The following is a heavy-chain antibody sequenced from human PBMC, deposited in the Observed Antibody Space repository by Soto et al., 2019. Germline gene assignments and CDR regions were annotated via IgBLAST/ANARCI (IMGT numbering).Heavy chain of an antibody. Sequence: SETLSLTXTVSGGSVSSGSFYWSWIRQPPGKGLEWIGYFYYTGSTNYNPSLRSRVTISSDTSKNQFSVKINSVTAADTAVYFCARAGAVVGDYFDSWGQGALVTVSS. V-gene: IGHV4-61*01. CDR1: GGSVSSGSFY. D-gene: IGHD1-26*01. CDR2: FYYTGST. J-gene: IGHJ4*02. CDR3: ARAGAVVGDYFDS.